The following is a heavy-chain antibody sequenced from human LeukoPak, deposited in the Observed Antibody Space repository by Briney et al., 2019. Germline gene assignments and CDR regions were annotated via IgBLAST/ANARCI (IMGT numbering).Heavy chain of an antibody. V-gene: IGHV3-7*01. CDR3: ARDTPYDSSGYPLDM. CDR2: IKQDRSKK. D-gene: IGHD3-22*01. CDR1: GFTFSNYA. J-gene: IGHJ3*02. Sequence: GGCLRLSSAAYGFTFSNYAMSWVRQAPGKGLEWVANIKQDRSKKYYVDSVKGRFTISRDNAKNSLYLQMNSLRAEDTAVYYCARDTPYDSSGYPLDMWGQGTMVTVSS.